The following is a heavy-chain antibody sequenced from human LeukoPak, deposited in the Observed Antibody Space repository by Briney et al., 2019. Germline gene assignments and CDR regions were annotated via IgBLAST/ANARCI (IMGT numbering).Heavy chain of an antibody. CDR2: TSSDLNVK. CDR1: GFTFRNYV. D-gene: IGHD3-10*01. J-gene: IGHJ4*02. Sequence: PGRSLRLSCAASGFTFRNYVFHWVRQAPGKGLEWVAVTSSDLNVKLYADSVKGRFTISRDNSRSTLYLQMNSLRPEDTAIYYCAREGYYGSGSPPSLYFDYWGQGTLVTVSS. V-gene: IGHV3-30-3*01. CDR3: AREGYYGSGSPPSLYFDY.